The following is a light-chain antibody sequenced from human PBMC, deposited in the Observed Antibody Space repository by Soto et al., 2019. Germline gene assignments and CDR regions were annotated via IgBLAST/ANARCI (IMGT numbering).Light chain of an antibody. V-gene: IGKV3-20*01. CDR2: GAS. CDR3: QQYGSPLT. J-gene: IGKJ4*01. Sequence: EIVLTQSPGTLSLSPGERATLSCRASQSVSSSYLAWYQQKPGQAPRLLIYGASSRATGIPDRFSGSGSGTDCTLTISRLEPEDFAVYNCQQYGSPLTFGGGTKVEIK. CDR1: QSVSSSY.